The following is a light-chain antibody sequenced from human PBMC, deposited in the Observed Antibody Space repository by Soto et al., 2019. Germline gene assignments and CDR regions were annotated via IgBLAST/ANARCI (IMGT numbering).Light chain of an antibody. CDR1: QSISSW. J-gene: IGKJ1*01. CDR3: QQYNSYWT. CDR2: DAS. Sequence: DIQMPQSPSTLSASVGDRVTITCRASQSISSWLAWYQQKPGKAPKLLIYDASSLESGVPSRFSGSGSGTAFTLTISSLQPDDFATYYCQQYNSYWTFGQGTKVEIK. V-gene: IGKV1-5*01.